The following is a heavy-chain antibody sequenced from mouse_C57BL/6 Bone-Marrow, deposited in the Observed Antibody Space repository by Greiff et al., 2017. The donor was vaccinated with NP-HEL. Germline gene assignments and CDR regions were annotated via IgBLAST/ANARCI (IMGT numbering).Heavy chain of an antibody. CDR3: TRGCYYPAWFAY. V-gene: IGHV5-9-1*02. Sequence: EVKLMESGEGLVKPGGSLKLSCAASGFTFSSYAMSWVRQTPEKRLEWVAYISSGGDYIYYADTVKGRFTISRDNARNTLYLQMSSLKSEDTAMYYCTRGCYYPAWFAYWGQGTLVTVSA. D-gene: IGHD2-3*01. J-gene: IGHJ3*01. CDR1: GFTFSSYA. CDR2: ISSGGDYI.